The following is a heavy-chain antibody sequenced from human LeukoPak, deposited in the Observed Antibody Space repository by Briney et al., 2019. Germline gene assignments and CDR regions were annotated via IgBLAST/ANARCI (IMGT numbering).Heavy chain of an antibody. D-gene: IGHD2-2*01. CDR3: ARDGPYCSSTSCYGPGDYMDV. Sequence: GGSLRLSCAASGFTFSDYSMNWVRQAPGKGLEWVSSISSSSSHIYYADSVKGRFTISRDNAKNSLFLQMNSLRAEGTAVYYCARDGPYCSSTSCYGPGDYMDVWGKGTTVTVSS. J-gene: IGHJ6*03. V-gene: IGHV3-21*01. CDR1: GFTFSDYS. CDR2: ISSSSSHI.